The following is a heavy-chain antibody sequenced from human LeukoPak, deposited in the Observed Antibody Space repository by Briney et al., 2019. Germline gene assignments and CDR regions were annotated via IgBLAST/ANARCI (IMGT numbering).Heavy chain of an antibody. J-gene: IGHJ6*02. CDR2: ISSSSSYI. V-gene: IGHV3-21*01. CDR1: GFTFSSYW. Sequence: GGSLRLSCAASGFTFSSYWMNWVRQAPGKGLEWVSSISSSSSYIYYADSVKGRFTISRDNAKNSLYLQMNSLRAEDTAVYYCAREYCSSTSCRNYCYYGMDVWGQGTTVTVSS. D-gene: IGHD2-2*01. CDR3: AREYCSSTSCRNYCYYGMDV.